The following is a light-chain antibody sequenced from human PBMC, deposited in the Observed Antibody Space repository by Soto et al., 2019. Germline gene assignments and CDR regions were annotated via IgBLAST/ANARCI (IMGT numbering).Light chain of an antibody. CDR3: SSHSSTLHYV. Sequence: QSVLTQPASVSGSPGQSIAISCSGTSSDVGGDHVSWYQHHPGKVPRLIIYDVSNRPSGISNRFSGSKSDNTASLTISGLQADVVSDYYCSSHSSTLHYVFGTGTK. CDR1: SSDVGGDH. V-gene: IGLV2-14*03. CDR2: DVS. J-gene: IGLJ1*01.